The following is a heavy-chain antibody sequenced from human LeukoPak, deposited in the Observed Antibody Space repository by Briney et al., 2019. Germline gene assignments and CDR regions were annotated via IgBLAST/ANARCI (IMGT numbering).Heavy chain of an antibody. D-gene: IGHD3-16*01. J-gene: IGHJ4*02. Sequence: GGSLRLSCAASGFTFSSYGMHWVRQAPGKGLEWVAVIWYDGSNKYYADSVKGRFTISRDNSKNTLYLQMNSLRAEDTAVYYCARVGPVFGGVYRPHFAYGGQGPLVTVSS. CDR2: IWYDGSNK. CDR1: GFTFSSYG. CDR3: ARVGPVFGGVYRPHFAY. V-gene: IGHV3-33*01.